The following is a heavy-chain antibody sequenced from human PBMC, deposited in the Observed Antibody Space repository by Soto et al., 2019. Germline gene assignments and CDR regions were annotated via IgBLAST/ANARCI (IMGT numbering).Heavy chain of an antibody. CDR3: ARDDATYCGCYCYRYFYYGMDV. CDR1: GGTFSNHA. J-gene: IGHJ6*02. D-gene: IGHD2-21*02. Sequence: GASVKVSCKASGGTFSNHAISWVRQAPGQGLEWVGGIIPMFPTADYAQRFQGRVTITADDSTTTVYMELSGLRTEDTAMYYCARDDATYCGCYCYRYFYYGMDVWGQGTTVTVSS. V-gene: IGHV1-69*13. CDR2: IIPMFPTA.